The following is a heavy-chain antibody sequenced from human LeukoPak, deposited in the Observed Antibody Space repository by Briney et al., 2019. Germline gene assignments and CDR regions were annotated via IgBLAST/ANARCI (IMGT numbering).Heavy chain of an antibody. D-gene: IGHD2-15*01. J-gene: IGHJ4*02. Sequence: PSETLSLTCTVSGGSISSYYWSWIRQPPGKGLEWIGYIYYSGSTKYSPSLKSRVTISVDTSKNQFSLKLSSVTAADTAVYYCARESRRNTSGGTFDYWGQGTLVTVSS. V-gene: IGHV4-59*01. CDR2: IYYSGST. CDR3: ARESRRNTSGGTFDY. CDR1: GGSISSYY.